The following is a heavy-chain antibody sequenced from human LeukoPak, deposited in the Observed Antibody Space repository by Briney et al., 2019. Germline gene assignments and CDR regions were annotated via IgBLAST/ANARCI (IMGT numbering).Heavy chain of an antibody. CDR2: VYYSGST. D-gene: IGHD3-10*01. CDR1: GGSISSSSYY. CDR3: AAGSGRSFDY. J-gene: IGHJ4*02. Sequence: SSETLSLTCTVSGGSISSSSYYWGWIRQPPGKGLEWIGSVYYSGSTYYNPSLKSRVTISGDTSKNQFSLKLSSVTAADTAVYYCAAGSGRSFDYWGQGTLVTVSS. V-gene: IGHV4-39*01.